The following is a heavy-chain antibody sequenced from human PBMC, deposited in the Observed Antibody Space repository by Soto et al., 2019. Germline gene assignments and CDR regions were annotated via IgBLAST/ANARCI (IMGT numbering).Heavy chain of an antibody. Sequence: SGPTLVNPTQTLTLTCTFSGFSLKTSGMGMSWIRQPPGKALEWLALIYWDDDKRYSPSLKSRLTITKDTSKNQVVLTMTNMDPVDTATYYCAHSGQLVRPAPVVWFDPWGQGTLVTVSS. V-gene: IGHV2-5*02. D-gene: IGHD6-13*01. CDR1: GFSLKTSGMG. CDR3: AHSGQLVRPAPVVWFDP. CDR2: IYWDDDK. J-gene: IGHJ5*02.